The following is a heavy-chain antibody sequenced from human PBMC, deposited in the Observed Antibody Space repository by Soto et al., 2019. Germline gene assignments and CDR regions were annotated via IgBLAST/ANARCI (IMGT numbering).Heavy chain of an antibody. J-gene: IGHJ4*02. Sequence: SETLSLTCTVSGGSISSYYWIWIRQPPGKGLEWIGYIYYSGSTNYNPSLKSRVTISVDTSKNQFSLKLSSVTAADTAVYYCARAGVVAAVDYWVQGTLVTVSS. CDR2: IYYSGST. CDR1: GGSISSYY. V-gene: IGHV4-59*01. CDR3: ARAGVVAAVDY. D-gene: IGHD2-15*01.